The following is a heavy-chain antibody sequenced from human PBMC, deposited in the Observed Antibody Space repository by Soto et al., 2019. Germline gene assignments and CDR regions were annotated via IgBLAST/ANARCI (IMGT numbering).Heavy chain of an antibody. CDR1: GGSISTRAYQ. D-gene: IGHD3-22*01. J-gene: IGHJ4*02. V-gene: IGHV4-39*01. CDR2: IYYSGST. Sequence: SETLSLTCTVSGGSISTRAYQWGWIRQPPGKGLEWIGGIYYSGSTYYNPSVKSRVTISVDMSKNQFSLKLSSVTAADTAVYYCARHTPKYDYYSSGYPIPLYYLDYWGQGTLVTVSS. CDR3: ARHTPKYDYYSSGYPIPLYYLDY.